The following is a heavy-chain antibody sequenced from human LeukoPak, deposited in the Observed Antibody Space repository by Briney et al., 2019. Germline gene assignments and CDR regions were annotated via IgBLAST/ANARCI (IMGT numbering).Heavy chain of an antibody. D-gene: IGHD3-3*01. CDR2: IYYSGST. CDR3: ARARGDYDFWSGYYGFDY. V-gene: IGHV4-59*01. Sequence: SETLSLTCTVSGGSISSYYWSWIRQPPGKGLEWIGYIYYSGSTNYNPSLKSRVTISEVTSKNQFSLKLSSVTAADTAVYYCARARGDYDFWSGYYGFDYWGQGTLVTVSS. J-gene: IGHJ4*02. CDR1: GGSISSYY.